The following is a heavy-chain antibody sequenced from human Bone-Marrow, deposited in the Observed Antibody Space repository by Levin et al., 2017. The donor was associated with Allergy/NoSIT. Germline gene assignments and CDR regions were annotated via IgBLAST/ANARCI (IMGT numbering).Heavy chain of an antibody. V-gene: IGHV5-10-1*01. D-gene: IGHD2-15*01. Sequence: GESLKISCKGSGYSFTSFTSYWISWVRQMPGKGLEWMGRIDPSDSYTNYSPSFQGHVTISADKSISTAYLQWSSLKASDTAMYYCARGDGGSSYDYWGQGTLVTVSS. CDR1: GYSFTSFTSYW. CDR3: ARGDGGSSYDY. J-gene: IGHJ4*02. CDR2: IDPSDSYT.